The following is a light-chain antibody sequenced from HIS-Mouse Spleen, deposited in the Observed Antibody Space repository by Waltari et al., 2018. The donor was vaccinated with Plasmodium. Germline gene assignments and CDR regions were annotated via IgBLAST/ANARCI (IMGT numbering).Light chain of an antibody. V-gene: IGLV2-14*01. CDR3: SSYTSSSHVV. J-gene: IGLJ2*01. Sequence: QSALTQPASVSGSPGQSITISCTGTSSAVGGYNSVSWYQQHPGKAPKLMIYEVSNRPSGVSNRFSGSKSGNTASLTISGLQAEDEADYYCSSYTSSSHVVFGGGTKLTVL. CDR1: SSAVGGYNS. CDR2: EVS.